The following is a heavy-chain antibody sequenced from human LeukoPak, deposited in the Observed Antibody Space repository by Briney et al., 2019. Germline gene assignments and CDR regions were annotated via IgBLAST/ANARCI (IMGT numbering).Heavy chain of an antibody. D-gene: IGHD5-18*01. J-gene: IGHJ4*02. Sequence: TGGSLRLSCAASGFTVSSNYMSWVRQAPGKGLEWVSVIYSGGSTYYADSVKGRFTISRDNSKNTLYLQMNSLRAEDTAVYYCAREEGIRRYSSDYWGQGTLVTVSS. CDR3: AREEGIRRYSSDY. CDR2: IYSGGST. CDR1: GFTVSSNY. V-gene: IGHV3-66*01.